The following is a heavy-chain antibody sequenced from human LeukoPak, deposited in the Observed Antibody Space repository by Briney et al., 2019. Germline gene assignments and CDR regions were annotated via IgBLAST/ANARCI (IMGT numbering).Heavy chain of an antibody. D-gene: IGHD2-2*01. Sequence: SDTLSLIYAVYGRSLNSYYWRCIPQSTGKAREGIADIIHRGDTNYNPSVKSRFTISVDTSKNHSSLKVTSLTAADTAVYYCARGPTISEAGYVDYWGQGTLVTVSS. CDR1: GRSLNSYY. CDR3: ARGPTISEAGYVDY. CDR2: IIHRGDT. J-gene: IGHJ4*02. V-gene: IGHV4-34*01.